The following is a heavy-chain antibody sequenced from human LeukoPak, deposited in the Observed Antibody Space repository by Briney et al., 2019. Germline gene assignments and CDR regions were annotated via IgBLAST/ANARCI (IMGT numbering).Heavy chain of an antibody. J-gene: IGHJ6*02. CDR3: ARDCSGGSCYYYYGMDV. V-gene: IGHV3-53*01. CDR1: GFTVSSNY. CDR2: IYGGGST. D-gene: IGHD2-15*01. Sequence: PGGSLRLSCAASGFTVSSNYMSWVRQAPGKGLEWVSVIYGGGSTYYADSVKGRFTISRDNSKNTLYLQMNSLRAEDTAVYYCARDCSGGSCYYYYGMDVWGQGTTVTVSS.